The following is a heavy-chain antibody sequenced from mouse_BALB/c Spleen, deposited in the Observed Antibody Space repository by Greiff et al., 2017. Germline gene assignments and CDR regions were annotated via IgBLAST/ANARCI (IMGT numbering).Heavy chain of an antibody. J-gene: IGHJ2*01. CDR3: ARDSYYGSSRDY. CDR1: GFTFSSYG. V-gene: IGHV5-6-3*01. Sequence: EVMLVESGGGLVQPGGSLKLSCAASGFTFSSYGMSWVRQTPDKRLELVATINSNGGSTYYPDSVKGRFTISRDNAKNTLYLQMSSLKSEDTAMYYCARDSYYGSSRDYWGQGTTLTVSS. D-gene: IGHD1-1*01. CDR2: INSNGGST.